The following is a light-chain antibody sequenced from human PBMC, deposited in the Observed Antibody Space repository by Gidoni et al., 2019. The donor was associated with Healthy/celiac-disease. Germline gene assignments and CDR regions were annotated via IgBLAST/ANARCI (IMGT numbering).Light chain of an antibody. CDR3: QQDDNLPS. CDR1: QDISNY. Sequence: DLQMTQSPSSLSASVGDRVTITCQASQDISNYLNWYQQKPGTAPKLLIDDASNLETGVPSRCSGSGSGTDFTFTISSLQPEDIATYYCQQDDNLPSFGGGTKVEIK. V-gene: IGKV1-33*01. CDR2: DAS. J-gene: IGKJ4*01.